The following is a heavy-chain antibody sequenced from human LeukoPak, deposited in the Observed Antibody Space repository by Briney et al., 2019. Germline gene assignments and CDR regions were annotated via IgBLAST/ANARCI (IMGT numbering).Heavy chain of an antibody. J-gene: IGHJ4*02. D-gene: IGHD4-11*01. CDR3: AGKGPVTIADY. V-gene: IGHV4-4*02. CDR2: IHHSVGI. Sequence: SETLSLTCAVSGGFISSGNWWGWFRQPPGKGLEWIGEIHHSVGINYNPSLKSRIAISMDKSKNHFSLDVTSMTAADTAMYYWAGKGPVTIADYWGRGTLVTVSS. CDR1: GGFISSGNW.